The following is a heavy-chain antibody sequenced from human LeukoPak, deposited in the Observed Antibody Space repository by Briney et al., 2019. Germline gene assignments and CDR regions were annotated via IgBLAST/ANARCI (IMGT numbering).Heavy chain of an antibody. Sequence: SETLSLTCTVSGGSISSYYWSWIRQPPGKGLEWIGYIYYSGSTNYNPSLKSRVTISVDTSKNQFSLKLSSVTAADTAVYYCARIQLIVPAASPQRTSWFDPWGQGTLVTVSS. CDR2: IYYSGST. D-gene: IGHD2-2*01. J-gene: IGHJ5*02. CDR1: GGSISSYY. CDR3: ARIQLIVPAASPQRTSWFDP. V-gene: IGHV4-59*12.